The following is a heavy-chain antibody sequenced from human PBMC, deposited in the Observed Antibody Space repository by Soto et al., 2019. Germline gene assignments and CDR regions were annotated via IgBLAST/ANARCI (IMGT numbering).Heavy chain of an antibody. CDR1: GFTFSSYA. V-gene: IGHV3-30-3*01. Sequence: QVQLVESGGGVVQPGRSLRLSCAASGFTFSSYAMHWVRQAPGKGLEWVAVISYDGSNKYYADSVKGRFTISRDNSKNSLYLQMNSLRAEDTAVYYCARGWYYGDSPGYWGQGTLVTVSS. D-gene: IGHD4-17*01. CDR2: ISYDGSNK. CDR3: ARGWYYGDSPGY. J-gene: IGHJ4*02.